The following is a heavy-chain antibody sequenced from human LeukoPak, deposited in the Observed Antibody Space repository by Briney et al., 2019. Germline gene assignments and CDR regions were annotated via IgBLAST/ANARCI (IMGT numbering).Heavy chain of an antibody. V-gene: IGHV4-59*01. J-gene: IGHJ4*02. Sequence: SETLSLTCTVSGDSMSSSWWAWIRQPPGKGLEWIGYVYYSGTPTIYNPSLKSRVTISIDTSRNQFSLKLSSVTAADTAVYYCARDSRGGGPDFDYWGQGTLVTVSS. D-gene: IGHD3-16*01. CDR1: GDSMSSSW. CDR3: ARDSRGGGPDFDY. CDR2: VYYSGTPT.